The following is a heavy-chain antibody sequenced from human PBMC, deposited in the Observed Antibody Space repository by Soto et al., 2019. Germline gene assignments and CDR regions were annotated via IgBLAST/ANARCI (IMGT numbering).Heavy chain of an antibody. V-gene: IGHV3-30*18. D-gene: IGHD6-13*01. J-gene: IGHJ3*02. Sequence: QVQLVESGGGVVQPGRSLRLSCAASGFTFSSYGMHWVRQAPGKGLEWVAVISYDGSNKYYADSVKGRFTISRDNSKKTLYLQMNSLRAEDTAVYYCAKGRYSSSWLRESDAFDIWGQGTMVTVSS. CDR1: GFTFSSYG. CDR2: ISYDGSNK. CDR3: AKGRYSSSWLRESDAFDI.